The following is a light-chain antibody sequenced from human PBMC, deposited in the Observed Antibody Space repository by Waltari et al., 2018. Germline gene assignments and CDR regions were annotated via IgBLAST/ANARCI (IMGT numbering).Light chain of an antibody. CDR2: HAS. V-gene: IGKV3-20*01. J-gene: IGKJ1*01. Sequence: EIVLPQSPGILSFFPGEIATLSCRASQSVSTYLAWYQQKPGQAPRLLIYHASSRATGIPDRFSGSGSGTDFSLTISRLEPEDFAVYYCQHYLRLPATFGQGTKVEIK. CDR3: QHYLRLPAT. CDR1: QSVSTY.